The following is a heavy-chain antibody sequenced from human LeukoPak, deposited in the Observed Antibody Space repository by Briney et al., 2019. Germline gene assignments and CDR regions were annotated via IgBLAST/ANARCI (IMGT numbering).Heavy chain of an antibody. J-gene: IGHJ4*02. CDR2: ISYDGNNN. V-gene: IGHV3-30*14. D-gene: IGHD2-2*01. CDR1: GFVFSNFA. Sequence: GGSLRLSCAVSGFVFSNFALHWVRQAPCKGLEWLAVISYDGNNNYYADSVKGRFTISRDNSRNTLYLQMNSLRPEDTAVYYCANHLACGSTSCPPFDDWGQGTLVTVSS. CDR3: ANHLACGSTSCPPFDD.